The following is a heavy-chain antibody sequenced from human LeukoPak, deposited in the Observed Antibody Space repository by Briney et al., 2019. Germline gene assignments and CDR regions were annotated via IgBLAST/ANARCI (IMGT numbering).Heavy chain of an antibody. CDR1: GFTSSSYS. J-gene: IGHJ3*02. V-gene: IGHV3-21*05. CDR2: ISSSSSYI. Sequence: GGSLRLSCAASGFTSSSYSMNWVRQAPGKGLEWVSYISSSSSYIYYADSVKGRFTISRHNAKNSLYLQMNSLRAEDTAVYYCARGREGSILTLAFDIWGQGTMVTVSS. CDR3: ARGREGSILTLAFDI. D-gene: IGHD1-26*01.